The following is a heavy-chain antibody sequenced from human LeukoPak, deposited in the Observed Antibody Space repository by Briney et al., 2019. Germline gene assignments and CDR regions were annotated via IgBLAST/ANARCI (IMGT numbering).Heavy chain of an antibody. CDR1: GFTFSSYA. D-gene: IGHD3-10*01. CDR3: ARDLNRVLLWFGEGFDY. Sequence: GGSLRLSCSASGFTFSSYAMHWVRQAPGKGLEWVAVISYDGSKKYYAESVKGRFTISRDNSKNTLYLQMNSLRAEDTALYYRARDLNRVLLWFGEGFDYWGQGTPVTVSS. V-gene: IGHV3-30-3*01. J-gene: IGHJ4*01. CDR2: ISYDGSKK.